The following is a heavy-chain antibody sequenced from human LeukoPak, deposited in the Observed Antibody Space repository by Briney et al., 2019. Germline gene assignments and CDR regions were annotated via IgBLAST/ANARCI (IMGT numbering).Heavy chain of an antibody. Sequence: ASVKVSCKASGGTFSSYAISWVRQAPGQGLEWMGGIIPIFGTANYAQKFQGRVTITADESTSTAYMELSSLRSEDTAVYYCARGRRIQLWAYFDYWGQGTLVTVSS. CDR1: GGTFSSYA. V-gene: IGHV1-69*13. CDR3: ARGRRIQLWAYFDY. J-gene: IGHJ4*02. D-gene: IGHD5-18*01. CDR2: IIPIFGTA.